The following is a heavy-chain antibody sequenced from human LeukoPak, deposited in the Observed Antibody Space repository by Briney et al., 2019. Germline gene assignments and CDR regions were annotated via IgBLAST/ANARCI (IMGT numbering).Heavy chain of an antibody. J-gene: IGHJ6*03. CDR3: AKATLARSQGYYYYYMDV. CDR1: GFTFSSYG. CDR2: ISYDGSNK. V-gene: IGHV3-30*18. Sequence: PGGSLRLSCAASGFTFSSYGMHWVRQAPGKGLEWVAVISYDGSNKYYADSAKGRFTISRDNTKNTLYLQMNSLRAEDTAVYYCAKATLARSQGYYYYYMDVWGKGTTVTVSS.